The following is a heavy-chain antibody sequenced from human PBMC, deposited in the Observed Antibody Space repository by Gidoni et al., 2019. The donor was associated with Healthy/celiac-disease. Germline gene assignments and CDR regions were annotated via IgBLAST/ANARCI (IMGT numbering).Heavy chain of an antibody. Sequence: QVQLQQWGAGLLKPSETLSLTCAVYGGSFSGYYWSWIRQPPGKGLEWIGEINHSGSTNYNPSLKSRVTISVDTSKNQFSLKLSSVTAADTAVYYCARGRGDSSSWYHNSVYGMDVWGQGTTVTVSS. CDR3: ARGRGDSSSWYHNSVYGMDV. D-gene: IGHD6-13*01. J-gene: IGHJ6*02. V-gene: IGHV4-34*01. CDR2: INHSGST. CDR1: GGSFSGYY.